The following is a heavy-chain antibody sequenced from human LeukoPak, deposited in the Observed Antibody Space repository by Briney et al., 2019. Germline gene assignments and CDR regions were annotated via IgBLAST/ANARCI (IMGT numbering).Heavy chain of an antibody. V-gene: IGHV3-21*01. J-gene: IGHJ5*02. CDR2: ISSSSSYI. CDR1: GFTFSSYS. CDR3: ASDSNWNYVGVYNWFDP. Sequence: GGSLRLSCAVCGFTFSSYSMNWVRQAPGKGLEWVSSISSSSSYIYYADSVKGRFTISRDNAKNSLYLQMNSLRAEDTAVYYCASDSNWNYVGVYNWFDPWGQGTLVTVSS. D-gene: IGHD1-7*01.